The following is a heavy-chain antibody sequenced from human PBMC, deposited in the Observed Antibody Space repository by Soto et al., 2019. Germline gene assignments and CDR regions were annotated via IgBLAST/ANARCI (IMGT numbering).Heavy chain of an antibody. CDR1: GFTFTTYW. D-gene: IGHD3-10*01. Sequence: EVQLVESGGGLAQPGGSLRLSCVASGFTFTTYWMSWVRQAPGKGLEWVANIRQDGGAQYYVDSVKGRFTISRDNAKNSVYLQIDSLRAEDTAVYYCVRGGHGSGSYLGSYWGQGILVTVSS. CDR2: IRQDGGAQ. J-gene: IGHJ4*02. CDR3: VRGGHGSGSYLGSY. V-gene: IGHV3-7*03.